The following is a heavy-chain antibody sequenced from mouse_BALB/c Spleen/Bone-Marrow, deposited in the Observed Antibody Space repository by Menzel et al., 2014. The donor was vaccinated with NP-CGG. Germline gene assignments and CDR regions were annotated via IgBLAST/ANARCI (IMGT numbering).Heavy chain of an antibody. Sequence: VQLQESGPGLVAPSQSLSITCTVSGFSLTSYGVHWVRQPPGKGQEWLGVIWAGGITNYNSTLMSRLSINKDDSKSKVFLKMNSLQTDDTAMYYCARGGYYKYDEDAMDYWGQGTSVTVSS. CDR1: GFSLTSYG. D-gene: IGHD2-14*01. CDR3: ARGGYYKYDEDAMDY. V-gene: IGHV2-9*02. CDR2: IWAGGIT. J-gene: IGHJ4*01.